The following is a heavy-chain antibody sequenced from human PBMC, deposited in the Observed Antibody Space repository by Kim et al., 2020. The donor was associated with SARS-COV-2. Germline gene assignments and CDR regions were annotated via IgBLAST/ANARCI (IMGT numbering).Heavy chain of an antibody. J-gene: IGHJ6*02. V-gene: IGHV4-59*01. Sequence: RVTISVDTSKNQFSLKLSSVTAADTAVYYCARDFNTAAAGTFYYYYGMDVWGQGTTVTVSS. D-gene: IGHD6-13*01. CDR3: ARDFNTAAAGTFYYYYGMDV.